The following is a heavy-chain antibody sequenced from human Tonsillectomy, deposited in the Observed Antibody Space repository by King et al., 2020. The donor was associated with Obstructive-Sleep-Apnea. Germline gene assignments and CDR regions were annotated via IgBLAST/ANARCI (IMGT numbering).Heavy chain of an antibody. Sequence: VQLQESGPGLVKPSETLSLTCNVSGYSISSCYYWAWIRQPPGKWLEWIGTIHHTGRTSYNPYNPSLKSRITMSVDTSKNHFSLNLSSLTAADTPVYYCASGVSYSHKLFDYWGQGTPVTVSS. CDR2: IHHTGRT. CDR3: ASGVSYSHKLFDY. CDR1: GYSISSCYY. D-gene: IGHD1-26*01. V-gene: IGHV4-38-2*02. J-gene: IGHJ4*02.